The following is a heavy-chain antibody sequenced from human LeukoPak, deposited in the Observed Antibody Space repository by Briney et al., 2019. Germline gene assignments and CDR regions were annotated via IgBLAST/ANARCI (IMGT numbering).Heavy chain of an antibody. CDR3: ARDRHNDILTGYLDY. CDR1: GYTFTRYL. D-gene: IGHD3-9*01. CDR2: INAGNGNK. Sequence: AGAVNESRQSSGYTFTRYLLHGVRPHAGHKGEGMGWINAGNGNKKYSQKFQGRVTITRDTSASTAYMELSSLRSEDTAVYYCARDRHNDILTGYLDYWGQGTLVTVSS. J-gene: IGHJ4*02. V-gene: IGHV1-3*01.